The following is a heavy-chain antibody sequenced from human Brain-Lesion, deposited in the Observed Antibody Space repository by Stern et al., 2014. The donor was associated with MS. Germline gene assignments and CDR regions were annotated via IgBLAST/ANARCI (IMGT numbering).Heavy chain of an antibody. CDR3: AGEEDIRYCSGGSCTGNWFDP. D-gene: IGHD2-15*01. CDR1: GGSVSSTSYA. Sequence: VQLVESGPGLVKPSETLSLTCTVAGGSVSSTSYAWAWIRQPPGKGLEWIGTIYYSGNTYFSPSLQSRLTKSPDPSKNQLSPQLRSVTAADTAVYYCAGEEDIRYCSGGSCTGNWFDPWGQGTLVTVSS. J-gene: IGHJ5*02. V-gene: IGHV4-39*01. CDR2: IYYSGNT.